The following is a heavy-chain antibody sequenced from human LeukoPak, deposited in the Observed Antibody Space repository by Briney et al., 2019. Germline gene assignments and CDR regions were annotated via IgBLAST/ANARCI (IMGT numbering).Heavy chain of an antibody. CDR1: GATFSSYA. V-gene: IGHV1-69*06. J-gene: IGHJ3*02. D-gene: IGHD6-13*01. CDR2: IIPIYDTV. Sequence: SVKVSCKASGATFSSYAISWVRQAPGQGLEWMGGIIPIYDTVNYAQKFQGRVTITADKSTSTAYMELSSLRSDDTAVYYCAREGIAAGGNVHGAFDIWGQGTMITVSS. CDR3: AREGIAAGGNVHGAFDI.